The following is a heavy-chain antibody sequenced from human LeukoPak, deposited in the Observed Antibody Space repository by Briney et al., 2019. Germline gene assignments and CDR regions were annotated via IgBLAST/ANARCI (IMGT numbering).Heavy chain of an antibody. V-gene: IGHV4-59*08. Sequence: SETLSLTCTASGGSIKTYYWSWSRQSPGKGLEWIGSMSYSGTSNYIPSLKSRVSMTIDISKNQFSLELTSVTAADTALYFCAAGSRPYYFYYMAVWGTGTTVTVSS. CDR1: GGSIKTYY. CDR3: AAGSRPYYFYYMAV. CDR2: MSYSGTS. J-gene: IGHJ6*03.